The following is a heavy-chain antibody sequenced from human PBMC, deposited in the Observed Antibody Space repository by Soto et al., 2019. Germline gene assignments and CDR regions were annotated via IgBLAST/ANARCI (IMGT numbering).Heavy chain of an antibody. CDR1: GFTFSSSV. Sequence: PGGSLRLSCAASGFTFSSSVMTWVRQAPGKGLAWVSGLTGSGGSTYYADSVKGRFTISRDNSKNTLYLQMNSLRAEDTAVYYCAKSQGIAVAGYFDYWGQGALVTVSS. D-gene: IGHD6-19*01. CDR2: LTGSGGST. V-gene: IGHV3-23*01. CDR3: AKSQGIAVAGYFDY. J-gene: IGHJ4*02.